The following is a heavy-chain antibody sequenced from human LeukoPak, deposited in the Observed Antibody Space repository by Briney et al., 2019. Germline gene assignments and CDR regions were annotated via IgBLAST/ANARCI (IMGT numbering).Heavy chain of an antibody. J-gene: IGHJ3*02. D-gene: IGHD3-10*01. CDR2: IYYSGST. V-gene: IGHV4-30-4*08. Sequence: PSQTLSLTCTVSGGSISSGDYYWSWIRQPPGKGLEWIGYIYYSGSTYYNPSLKSRVTISVDTSKNQFSLKLSSVTAADTAVYYCATEVYYYGSGSLGLDAFDIWGQGTMVTVSS. CDR3: ATEVYYYGSGSLGLDAFDI. CDR1: GGSISSGDYY.